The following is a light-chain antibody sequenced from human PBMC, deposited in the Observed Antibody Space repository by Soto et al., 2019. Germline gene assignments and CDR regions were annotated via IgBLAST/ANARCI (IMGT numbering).Light chain of an antibody. CDR1: SSDVGGYNY. CDR3: TSFTNSYTWV. J-gene: IGLJ3*02. V-gene: IGLV2-14*01. CDR2: EVS. Sequence: QSALTQPASVSGSPGQSITISCTGTSSDVGGYNYVSWFQHHPGKVPKLMIYEVSHRPSAVSDRFSGSKSGSTASLTISGLQAEDEADYYCTSFTNSYTWVFGGGTKLTVL.